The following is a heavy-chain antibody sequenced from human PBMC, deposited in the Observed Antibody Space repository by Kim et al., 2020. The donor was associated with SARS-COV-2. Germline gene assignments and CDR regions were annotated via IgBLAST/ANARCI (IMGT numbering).Heavy chain of an antibody. CDR2: IIPIFGTA. D-gene: IGHD3-22*01. CDR1: GGTFSSYA. Sequence: SVKVSCKASGGTFSSYAISWVRQAPGQGLEWMGGIIPIFGTANYAQKFQGRVTITADESTSTAYMELSSLRSEDTAVYYCARALGYHYYDSSGYYSVGYWGHGTLVTVSS. J-gene: IGHJ4*01. V-gene: IGHV1-69*13. CDR3: ARALGYHYYDSSGYYSVGY.